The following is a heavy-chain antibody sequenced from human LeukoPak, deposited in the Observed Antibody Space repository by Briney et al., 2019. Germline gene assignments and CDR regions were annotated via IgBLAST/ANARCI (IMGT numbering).Heavy chain of an antibody. J-gene: IGHJ4*02. CDR3: ARDRGIAVAGGVYFDY. D-gene: IGHD6-19*01. CDR2: ISSSSSYI. Sequence: GGSLRLSCAASGFTFSSYSMNWVRQAPGKGLEWVSSISSSSSYICYADSVKGRFTISRDNAKNSLYLQMNSLRAEDTAVYYCARDRGIAVAGGVYFDYWGQGTLVTVSS. V-gene: IGHV3-21*01. CDR1: GFTFSSYS.